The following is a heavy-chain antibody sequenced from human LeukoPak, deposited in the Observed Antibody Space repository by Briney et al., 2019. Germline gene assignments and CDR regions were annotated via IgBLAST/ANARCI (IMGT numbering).Heavy chain of an antibody. Sequence: SVKVSCKASGFTFTEYYIHWVRQAPGQGLEWMGRIIPILGIANYAQKFQGRVTITADKSTSTAYMELSSLRSEDTAVYYCASTDSSGWYYFDYWGQGTLVTVSS. J-gene: IGHJ4*02. D-gene: IGHD6-19*01. CDR3: ASTDSSGWYYFDY. V-gene: IGHV1-69*02. CDR2: IIPILGIA. CDR1: GFTFTEYY.